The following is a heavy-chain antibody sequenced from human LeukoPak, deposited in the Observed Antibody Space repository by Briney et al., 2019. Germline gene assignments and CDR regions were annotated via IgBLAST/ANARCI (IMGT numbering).Heavy chain of an antibody. CDR3: ASVITSRGWFDP. CDR1: GGSISSYY. Sequence: PSETLSLTCTVSGGSISSYYWSWIRQPPGKGLEWIGYIYYSGSTNYNPSLKTRVTISVDTSKNQFSLKLSSVTAADTAVNYCASVITSRGWFDPWGQGTLVTVSS. CDR2: IYYSGST. D-gene: IGHD3-10*01. J-gene: IGHJ5*02. V-gene: IGHV4-59*01.